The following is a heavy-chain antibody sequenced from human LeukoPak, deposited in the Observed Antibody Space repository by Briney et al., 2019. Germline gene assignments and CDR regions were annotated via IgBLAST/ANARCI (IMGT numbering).Heavy chain of an antibody. CDR3: ARGDYGDYVWNY. CDR1: GGSISSGGYY. V-gene: IGHV4-31*03. J-gene: IGHJ4*02. Sequence: PSETLSLTCTVSGGSISSGGYYWSWIRQHPGKGLEWTGYIYYSGSTYYNPSLKSRVTISVDTSKNQFSLKLSSVTAADTAVYYCARGDYGDYVWNYWGQGTLVTVSS. D-gene: IGHD4-17*01. CDR2: IYYSGST.